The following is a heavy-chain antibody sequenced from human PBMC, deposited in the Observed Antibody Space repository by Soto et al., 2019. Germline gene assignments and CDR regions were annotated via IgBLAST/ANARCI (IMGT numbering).Heavy chain of an antibody. CDR2: ISGSGGST. J-gene: IGHJ4*02. Sequence: GGSLRLSCAASGFTFSSYAMSWVRQAPGKGLEWVSAISGSGGSTYYADSVKGRFTISRDNSKNTLYLQMNSLRAEDTAVYYCAKSEGKDITGTGKLFDYWGQGTLVTVSS. V-gene: IGHV3-23*01. CDR1: GFTFSSYA. D-gene: IGHD1-20*01. CDR3: AKSEGKDITGTGKLFDY.